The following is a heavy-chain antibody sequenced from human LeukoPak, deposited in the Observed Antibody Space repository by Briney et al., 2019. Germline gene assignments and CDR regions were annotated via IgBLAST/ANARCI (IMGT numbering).Heavy chain of an antibody. CDR1: GGSISSGTYY. D-gene: IGHD3-10*01. Sequence: SETMSLTCTVSGGSISSGTYYWSWIRRHPGKGLEWIGYIYYSGSTYYDPSLNSRVSISLDTSTNQFSLKLNSVTAADTAVYYCARDMGSWYFDLWGRGTLVTVSS. V-gene: IGHV4-31*03. CDR3: ARDMGSWYFDL. J-gene: IGHJ2*01. CDR2: IYYSGST.